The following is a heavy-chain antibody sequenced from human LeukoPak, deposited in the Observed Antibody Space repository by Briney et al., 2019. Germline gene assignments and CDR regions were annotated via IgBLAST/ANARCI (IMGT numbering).Heavy chain of an antibody. Sequence: GESLKISCQGSGHSFTSYWIGWVRQLPGKGLEWMGIIYPGDSDTRYSPSFQGQVTISADKSISTVYLQWSSLKASDTAIYYCAITGGGYSSTSYNWFDPWGQGTLVIVSS. CDR1: GHSFTSYW. D-gene: IGHD6-13*01. CDR2: IYPGDSDT. J-gene: IGHJ5*02. V-gene: IGHV5-51*01. CDR3: AITGGGYSSTSYNWFDP.